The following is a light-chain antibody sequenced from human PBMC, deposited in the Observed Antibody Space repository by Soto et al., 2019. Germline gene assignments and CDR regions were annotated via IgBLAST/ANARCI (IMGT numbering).Light chain of an antibody. CDR1: STDVGAYNL. CDR2: DDI. Sequence: QSALTQPASVSGSPGQSITISCTGTSTDVGAYNLVSWYQQHPGRVPKLIIYDDIKRPSGVSSRFSGSKSGNTASLTISGLQAEDEADYYCCSYAGSRTLVFGGGTKLTVL. CDR3: CSYAGSRTLV. V-gene: IGLV2-23*01. J-gene: IGLJ2*01.